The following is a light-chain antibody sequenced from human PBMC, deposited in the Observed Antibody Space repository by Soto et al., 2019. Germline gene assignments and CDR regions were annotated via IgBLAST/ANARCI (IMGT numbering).Light chain of an antibody. CDR3: QQYNNWPPIT. J-gene: IGKJ5*01. V-gene: IGKV3-15*01. Sequence: EIVMTQSPATLSVSPGERATLSCRAIQSVSSNLACYQQKPGHAPRLLIYVASTRATGIPARFSGSVSGTEVTLTISSLQSADFAVYYCQQYNNWPPITFGQGTRLEIK. CDR1: QSVSSN. CDR2: VAS.